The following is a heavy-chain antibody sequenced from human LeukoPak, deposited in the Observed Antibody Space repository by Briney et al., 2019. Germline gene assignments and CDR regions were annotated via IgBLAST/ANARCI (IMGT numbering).Heavy chain of an antibody. V-gene: IGHV3-64*01. D-gene: IGHD3-22*01. CDR2: ISSNGGST. Sequence: GGSLRLSCAASGFTFSSYAMHWVRQAPGKGLEYVSAISSNGGSTYYANSVKGRFTISRDNSKNTLYLQMGSLRAEDMAVYYCARGGHYYDSSGYSAAFDIWGQGTMVTVSS. CDR1: GFTFSSYA. CDR3: ARGGHYYDSSGYSAAFDI. J-gene: IGHJ3*02.